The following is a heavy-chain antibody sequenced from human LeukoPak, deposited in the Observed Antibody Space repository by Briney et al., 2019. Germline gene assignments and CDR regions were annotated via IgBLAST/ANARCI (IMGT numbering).Heavy chain of an antibody. CDR3: ATGVESRNFDY. CDR1: GYTFTGYY. J-gene: IGHJ4*01. Sequence: ASVKVSCKASGYTFTGYYLHWVRQAPGQGLEWMGWINTNTGNPTYAQGFTGRFVFSLDTSVSTAYLQISSLKAEDTAVYYCATGVESRNFDYWGQEPWSPSPQ. D-gene: IGHD1-14*01. V-gene: IGHV7-4-1*02. CDR2: INTNTGNP.